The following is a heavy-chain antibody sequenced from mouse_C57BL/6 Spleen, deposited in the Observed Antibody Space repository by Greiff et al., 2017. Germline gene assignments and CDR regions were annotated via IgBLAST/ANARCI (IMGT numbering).Heavy chain of an antibody. V-gene: IGHV1-50*01. Sequence: QVQLQQPGAELVKPGASVTLSCKASGYTFTSYWMQWVKQRPGPGLEWIGELDPSDSDTNYNQTFTGKATLTVDKSSSTAYMQLSSLTAWDSAVYYGAKQSNYAYYAMDDGGQGTSGTVAS. D-gene: IGHD2-5*01. CDR1: GYTFTSYW. CDR3: AKQSNYAYYAMDD. CDR2: LDPSDSDT. J-gene: IGHJ4*01.